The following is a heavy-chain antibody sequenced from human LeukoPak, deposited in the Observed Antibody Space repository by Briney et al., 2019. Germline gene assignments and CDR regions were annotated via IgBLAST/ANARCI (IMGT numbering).Heavy chain of an antibody. Sequence: PSETLSLTCTVSGGSISSSSYYWGWIRQPPGKGLEWIGSIYYSGSTYYNPSLKSRVTISVDTSKNQFSLKLSSVTAADTAVYYCARQLKSLSHDYWGQGTLVTVSS. J-gene: IGHJ4*02. D-gene: IGHD2-15*01. CDR3: ARQLKSLSHDY. CDR1: GGSISSSSYY. CDR2: IYYSGST. V-gene: IGHV4-39*01.